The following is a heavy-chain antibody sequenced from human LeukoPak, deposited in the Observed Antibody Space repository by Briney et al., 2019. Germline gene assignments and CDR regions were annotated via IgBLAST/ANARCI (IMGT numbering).Heavy chain of an antibody. CDR1: GYTLTELS. CDR3: ATLRGVVVPHDAFDI. Sequence: GASVKVSCKVSGYTLTELSMHWVRQAPGKGLEWMGGFDPEDGETIYAQKFQGRVTMTEDTSTDTAYMELSSLRSEDTAVYYCATLRGVVVPHDAFDIWGQGTMVTVSS. V-gene: IGHV1-24*01. J-gene: IGHJ3*02. D-gene: IGHD2-15*01. CDR2: FDPEDGET.